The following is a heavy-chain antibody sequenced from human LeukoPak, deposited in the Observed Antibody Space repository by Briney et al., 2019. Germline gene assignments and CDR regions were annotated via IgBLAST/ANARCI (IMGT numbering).Heavy chain of an antibody. CDR1: GGSISGYY. Sequence: SETLSLTCTVSGGSISGYYWSWIRQPPGKGLEWIGYIYYSGSTNYNPSLKSRVTISVDTSKNQFSLKLSSVTAADTAVYYCARSGYSYGYVTWYFDLWGRGTLVTVSS. CDR2: IYYSGST. J-gene: IGHJ2*01. V-gene: IGHV4-59*01. CDR3: ARSGYSYGYVTWYFDL. D-gene: IGHD5-18*01.